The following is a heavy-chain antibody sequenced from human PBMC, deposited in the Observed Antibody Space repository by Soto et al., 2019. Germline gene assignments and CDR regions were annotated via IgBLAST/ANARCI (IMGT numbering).Heavy chain of an antibody. CDR2: INHSGRT. CDR1: GGSFSGYC. V-gene: IGHV4-34*01. D-gene: IGHD3-10*01. J-gene: IGHJ4*02. Sequence: SETLSLTCAVYGGSFSGYCWSWIRQPPGKGLEWIGEINHSGRTNYNPSLRSRVTISVDTSKSQFSLMLGSVTAAGTAVYYCGRSRKHYALGTGYWHLRYALNYSGQGSLVTVAS. CDR3: GRSRKHYALGTGYWHLRYALNY.